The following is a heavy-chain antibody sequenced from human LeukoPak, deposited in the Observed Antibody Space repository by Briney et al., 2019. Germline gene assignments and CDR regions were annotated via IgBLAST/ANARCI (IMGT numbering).Heavy chain of an antibody. CDR3: ARDCSGGSCPY. CDR2: ISSSSSYI. D-gene: IGHD2-15*01. Sequence: GGSLRLSCAASGFTVSSNYMSWVRQAPGKGLEWVSSISSSSSYIYYADSVKGRFTISRDNAKNSLYLQMNSLRAEDTAVYYCARDCSGGSCPYWGQGTLVTVSS. J-gene: IGHJ4*02. CDR1: GFTVSSNY. V-gene: IGHV3-21*01.